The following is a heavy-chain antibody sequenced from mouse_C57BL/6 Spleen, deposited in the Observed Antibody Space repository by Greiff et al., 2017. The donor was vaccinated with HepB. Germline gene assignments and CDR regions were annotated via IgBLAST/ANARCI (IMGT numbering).Heavy chain of an antibody. CDR3: ARREGQNYYGGSWWYFDV. V-gene: IGHV1-64*01. D-gene: IGHD1-1*01. Sequence: QVQLQQPGAELVKHGASVKLSCKASGYTFTSYWMHWVKQRPGQGLEWIGMIHPNSGSTNYNEKFKSKATLTVDKSSSTAYMQLSSLTSEDSAVYYCARREGQNYYGGSWWYFDVWGTGTTVTVSS. CDR1: GYTFTSYW. J-gene: IGHJ1*03. CDR2: IHPNSGST.